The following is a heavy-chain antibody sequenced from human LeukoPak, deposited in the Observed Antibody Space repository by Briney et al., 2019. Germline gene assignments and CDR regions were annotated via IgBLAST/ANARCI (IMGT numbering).Heavy chain of an antibody. CDR2: IYYSGNT. V-gene: IGHV4-59*08. CDR1: GDSINDYY. Sequence: PSETLSLTCTVSGDSINDYYWTWIRQPPGKGLEWIGYIYYSGNTNYNPSLKSRVTISLDTFKNQFSLKLTSVTAADTAMYYCARRKAKTPNYFDYWGQGALVTVSS. CDR3: ARRKAKTPNYFDY. J-gene: IGHJ4*02.